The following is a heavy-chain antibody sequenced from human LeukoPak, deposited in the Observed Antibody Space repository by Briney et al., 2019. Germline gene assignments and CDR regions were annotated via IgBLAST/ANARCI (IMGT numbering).Heavy chain of an antibody. CDR3: AKGYSSSFD. CDR2: ISYDGSNK. D-gene: IGHD6-6*01. V-gene: IGHV3-30-3*01. J-gene: IGHJ4*02. CDR1: GFTFSSYA. Sequence: PGGSLRLSCAASGFTFSSYAMHWVRQAPGKGLEWVAVISYDGSNKYYADSVKGRFTISRDNSKNTLYLQMNSLRAEDTAVYYCAKGYSSSFDWGQGTLVTVSS.